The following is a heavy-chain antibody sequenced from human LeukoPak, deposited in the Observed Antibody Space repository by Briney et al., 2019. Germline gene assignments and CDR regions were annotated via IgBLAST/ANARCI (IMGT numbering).Heavy chain of an antibody. V-gene: IGHV4-59*01. CDR1: GGSISSYY. D-gene: IGHD3-9*01. Sequence: PSETLSLTCTVSGGSISSYYWSWIRQPPGKGLEWIGYIYYSGSTNYNPSLKSRVTISVDTSKNQFSLKLSSVTAADTAVYYCARVGQDILTGYPMGAFDIWGQGTMVTVSS. CDR2: IYYSGST. J-gene: IGHJ3*02. CDR3: ARVGQDILTGYPMGAFDI.